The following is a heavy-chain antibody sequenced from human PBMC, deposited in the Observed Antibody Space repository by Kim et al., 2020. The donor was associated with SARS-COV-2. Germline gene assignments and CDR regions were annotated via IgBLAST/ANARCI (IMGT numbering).Heavy chain of an antibody. D-gene: IGHD3-3*01. CDR3: ARGPVLRFLEWPHFDY. Sequence: SETLSLTCTVSGGSISSYYWSWIRQPPGKGLEWIGYIYYSGSTNYNPSLKSRVTISVDTSKNQFSLKLSSVTAADTAVYYCARGPVLRFLEWPHFDYWGQGTLVTVSS. CDR1: GGSISSYY. V-gene: IGHV4-59*13. J-gene: IGHJ4*02. CDR2: IYYSGST.